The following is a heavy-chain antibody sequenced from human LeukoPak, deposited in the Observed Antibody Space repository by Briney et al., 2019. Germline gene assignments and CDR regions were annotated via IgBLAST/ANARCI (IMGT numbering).Heavy chain of an antibody. J-gene: IGHJ4*02. CDR2: IYSTGTT. CDR1: GGSIGRGNYY. CDR3: FGYRQWLKYNFDF. D-gene: IGHD5-12*01. V-gene: IGHV4-39*03. Sequence: SETLSLTCSVSGGSIGRGNYYWGWIRQPPGKGLEWIGSIYSTGTTYYSPSLKSRLTMSVDTSKNEFSLKVNSVTAADTAVYYCFGYRQWLKYNFDFWGQGALVTVSS.